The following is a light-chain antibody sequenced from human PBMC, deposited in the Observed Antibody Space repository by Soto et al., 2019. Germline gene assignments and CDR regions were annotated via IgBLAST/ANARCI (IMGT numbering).Light chain of an antibody. CDR1: SSDIGVYNY. CDR3: TSYRGSGIFEV. Sequence: QSALTQPASVSGSPGQSITISCTGTSSDIGVYNYVSWYQPHPGKAPKLMIYDVTKRPSGVSNRFSGSKSGNTASLPISGLQAEDEADYYCTSYRGSGIFEVFGGGTKLTVL. V-gene: IGLV2-14*01. CDR2: DVT. J-gene: IGLJ2*01.